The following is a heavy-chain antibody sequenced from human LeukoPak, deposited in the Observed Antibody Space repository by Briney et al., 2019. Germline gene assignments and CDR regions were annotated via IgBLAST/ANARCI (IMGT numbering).Heavy chain of an antibody. CDR3: ARGRHWYFDL. CDR1: GGSISSSSYY. CDR2: IYYSGST. J-gene: IGHJ2*01. Sequence: SETLSLTCTVSGGSISSSSYYWGWIRQPPGKGLEWIGSIYYSGSTYYNPSLKSRVIISVDTSKNQFSLKLSSVTAADTAVYYCARGRHWYFDLWGRGTLVTVSS. V-gene: IGHV4-39*07.